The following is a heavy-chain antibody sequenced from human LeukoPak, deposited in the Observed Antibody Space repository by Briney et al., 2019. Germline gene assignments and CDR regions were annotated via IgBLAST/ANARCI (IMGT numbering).Heavy chain of an antibody. D-gene: IGHD2-8*01. J-gene: IGHJ4*02. CDR1: GGSFSGYY. CDR2: INHSGST. Sequence: SETLSLTCAVYGGSFSGYYWSWIRQPPGKGLEWIGEINHSGSTNYNPSLKSRVTISVDTSKNQFFLKLSSVTAADTAVYYCASRGTNGVSFDYWGQGTLVTVSS. CDR3: ASRGTNGVSFDY. V-gene: IGHV4-34*01.